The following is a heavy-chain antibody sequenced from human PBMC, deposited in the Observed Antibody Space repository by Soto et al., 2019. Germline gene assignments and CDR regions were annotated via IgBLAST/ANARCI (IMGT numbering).Heavy chain of an antibody. CDR3: ARPRYDGSGTPFDH. CDR1: GFTFSSYW. CDR2: INGDGSTT. D-gene: IGHD3-22*01. Sequence: EVQLVESGGALVQPGGSLRLSCAASGFTFSSYWMHWVRQAPGKGLVWVLRINGDGSTTTYADSVKGRFIISRDNAKNMLYLQMNSLTAEDTAVYYCARPRYDGSGTPFDHWGQGTLVTVSS. V-gene: IGHV3-74*01. J-gene: IGHJ4*02.